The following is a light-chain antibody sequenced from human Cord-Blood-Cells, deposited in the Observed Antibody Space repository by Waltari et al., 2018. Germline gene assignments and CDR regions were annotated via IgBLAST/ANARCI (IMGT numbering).Light chain of an antibody. J-gene: IGLJ3*02. V-gene: IGLV3-25*01. CDR1: ALPKQY. CDR3: QSADSSGTYPV. Sequence: SVSPGQTARITCSGDALPKQYAYWYQQKPGQAPVLVIYKDSERPSGIPERFSGSSSGTTVTLTISGVQAEDEADYYCQSADSSGTYPVFGGGTKLTVL. CDR2: KDS.